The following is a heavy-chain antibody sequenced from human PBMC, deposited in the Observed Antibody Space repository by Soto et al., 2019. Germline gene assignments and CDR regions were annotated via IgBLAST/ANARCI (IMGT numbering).Heavy chain of an antibody. CDR2: ISAYNGNT. CDR3: ARDVNRGGWSAGPFHP. D-gene: IGHD6-19*01. CDR1: GYTFTSYG. J-gene: IGHJ5*02. Sequence: GASVKVSCKASGYTFTSYGISWVRQAPGQGLEWMGWISAYNGNTNYAQKLQGRVTMTTDTSTSTAYMELRSLRSDDTAVYYSARDVNRGGWSAGPFHPGGQETLVTVS. V-gene: IGHV1-18*01.